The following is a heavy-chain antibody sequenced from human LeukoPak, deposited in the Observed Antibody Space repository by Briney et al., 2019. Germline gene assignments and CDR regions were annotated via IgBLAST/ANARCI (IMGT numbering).Heavy chain of an antibody. CDR1: GGSISSYY. D-gene: IGHD2-2*01. CDR2: IYYSGST. CDR3: ARGLVVVDYFVDYYYMDV. Sequence: SETLSLTCTVSGGSISSYYWSWIRQPPGKGLEWIGYIYYSGSTNYNPSLKSRVTISVDTSKNQFSLNLSAFTVADTAVYYCARGLVVVDYFVDYYYMDVWGKGTTVTVSS. V-gene: IGHV4-59*01. J-gene: IGHJ6*03.